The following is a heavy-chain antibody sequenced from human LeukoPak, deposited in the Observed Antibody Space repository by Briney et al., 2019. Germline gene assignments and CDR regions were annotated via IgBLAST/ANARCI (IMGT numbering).Heavy chain of an antibody. V-gene: IGHV4-59*01. CDR1: GGSISSYY. CDR2: IYYSGST. D-gene: IGHD1-14*01. Sequence: SETLSLTCTVSGGSISSYYWSWIRQPPGKGLEWIGYIYYSGSTNYNPSLKSRVTISVDTSKNQFSLKLSSVTAADTAVYCCARGGDRRGFDYWGQGTLVTVSS. J-gene: IGHJ4*02. CDR3: ARGGDRRGFDY.